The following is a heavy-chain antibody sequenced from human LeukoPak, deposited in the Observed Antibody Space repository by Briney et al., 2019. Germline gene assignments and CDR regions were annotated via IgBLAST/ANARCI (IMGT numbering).Heavy chain of an antibody. V-gene: IGHV4-59*01. CDR1: GGSISTYS. J-gene: IGHJ5*02. CDR3: VRGRGWFDP. CDR2: ICYSGST. Sequence: SETLSLTCTVSGGSISTYSWTWIRQPPGKGLEWIAYICYSGSTNYNPSLKSRVTISVDTSKNQFSLKLSSVTAADTAAYYCVRGRGWFDPWGQGTLVALSS.